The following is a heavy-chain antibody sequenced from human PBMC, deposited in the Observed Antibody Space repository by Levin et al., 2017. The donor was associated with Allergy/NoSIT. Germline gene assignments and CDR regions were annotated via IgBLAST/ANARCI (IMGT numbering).Heavy chain of an antibody. CDR1: GFTFSTYG. CDR2: IWYDGSNK. J-gene: IGHJ4*02. V-gene: IGHV3-33*01. D-gene: IGHD3-22*01. Sequence: GGSLRLSCAASGFTFSTYGMHWVRQAPGKGLEWVAVIWYDGSNKYYAESVKGRFTSSRDNSKNTLYLQMNSLRAEDTALYYCARASEDSSGYLGYDYWGQGTLVTVSS. CDR3: ARASEDSSGYLGYDY.